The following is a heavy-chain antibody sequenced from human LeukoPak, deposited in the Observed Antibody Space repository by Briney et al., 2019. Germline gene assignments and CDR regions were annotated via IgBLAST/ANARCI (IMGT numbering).Heavy chain of an antibody. V-gene: IGHV3-23*01. CDR3: AKGGRGKEVFDS. Sequence: PGGSLRLSCAASGFTFNTYAMSWVGQAPGKGLQWLSRINGGGRGTYYADSFQGRFSISRDNSNNTLCPHKYSLRAENTATYYSAKGGRGKEVFDSWGQGTVVTVSS. D-gene: IGHD1-26*01. CDR1: GFTFNTYA. CDR2: INGGGRGT. J-gene: IGHJ4*02.